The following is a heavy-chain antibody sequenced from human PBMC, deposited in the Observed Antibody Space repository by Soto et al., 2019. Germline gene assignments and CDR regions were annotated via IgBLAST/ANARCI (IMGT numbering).Heavy chain of an antibody. V-gene: IGHV3-30*03. CDR1: GFTFSSYG. D-gene: IGHD2-2*01. J-gene: IGHJ4*02. CDR2: ISYDGSDT. CDR3: TRSITGFSYADS. Sequence: PGGSLRLSCAASGFTFSSYGMHWVRQAPGKGLEWVAVISYDGSDTVYADSVKGRFTISRDNAKNTLYLQMNSLRAEDTAVYYCTRSITGFSYADSWGRGTLVTVSS.